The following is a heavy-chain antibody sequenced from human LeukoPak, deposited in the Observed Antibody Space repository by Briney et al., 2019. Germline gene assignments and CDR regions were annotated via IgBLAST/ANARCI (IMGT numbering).Heavy chain of an antibody. J-gene: IGHJ4*02. V-gene: IGHV5-51*01. CDR2: IYPGDSDT. D-gene: IGHD4/OR15-4a*01. CDR1: GYQFSNYW. CDR3: ATEGYGGNARDGHLGY. Sequence: GESLKISCKGSGYQFSNYWIAWVRQMPGKGLEWMGLIYPGDSDTRYNPSFQGQVTISADKSNTTAYLQWSSLKASDTAMYYCATEGYGGNARDGHLGYWGQGTLVIVSS.